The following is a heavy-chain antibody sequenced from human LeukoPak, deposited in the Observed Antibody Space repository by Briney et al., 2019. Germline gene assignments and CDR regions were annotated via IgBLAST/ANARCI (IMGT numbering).Heavy chain of an antibody. CDR2: ISYDGSNK. J-gene: IGHJ6*03. V-gene: IGHV3-30*18. D-gene: IGHD3-10*01. Sequence: GGSLRLSCAASGFTFSSYGMHWVRQAPGKGLEWVAVISYDGSNKYYADSVKGRFTISRDNSKNTLYLQMNSLRAEDTAVYYCAKDQAYYGSGSYSEYCYYYMDVWGKGTTVTISS. CDR3: AKDQAYYGSGSYSEYCYYYMDV. CDR1: GFTFSSYG.